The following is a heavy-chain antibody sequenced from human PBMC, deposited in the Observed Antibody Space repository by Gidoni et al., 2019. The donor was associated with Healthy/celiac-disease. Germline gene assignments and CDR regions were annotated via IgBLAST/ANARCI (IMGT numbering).Heavy chain of an antibody. J-gene: IGHJ5*02. CDR2: INHSGST. CDR1: GGSFSCYY. Sequence: QVQLQQWGAGLLKPSETLSLTCAVSGGSFSCYYWRWIRQPPGTGLEWIGEINHSGSTNFNPSLKSRVTISVDTSKNQFSLKLSSVTAADTAVYYCARGGLNYDILTGSPPDDWFDPWGQGTLVTVSS. V-gene: IGHV4-34*01. D-gene: IGHD3-9*01. CDR3: ARGGLNYDILTGSPPDDWFDP.